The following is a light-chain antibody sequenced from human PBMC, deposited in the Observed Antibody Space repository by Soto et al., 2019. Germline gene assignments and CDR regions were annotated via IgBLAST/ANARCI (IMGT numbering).Light chain of an antibody. J-gene: IGKJ1*01. CDR2: DAS. CDR1: ESISTD. CDR3: QQRTKWPPSWT. Sequence: IVLTQSPATLSLSPGESATISWRATESISTDLAWYQQKPGQAPRLLIYDASKRASGIPVRFSGSGSGTDFTLTISGLEPEDFAVYYCQQRTKWPPSWTFGQGTKVDIK. V-gene: IGKV3-11*01.